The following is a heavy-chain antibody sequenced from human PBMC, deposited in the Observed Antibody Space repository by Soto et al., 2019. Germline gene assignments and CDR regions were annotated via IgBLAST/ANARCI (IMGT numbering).Heavy chain of an antibody. D-gene: IGHD3-3*01. Sequence: PGGSLRLSCSASVFTFIDYDMHWFLQAPGKGLDWVSRILFDGSNKYYADSVKGRFTISRDNSKNMLYLQMNSLRAEDTAVYYCAKGGIKIFGVGQWGQGTLVTVSS. CDR3: AKGGIKIFGVGQ. J-gene: IGHJ4*02. V-gene: IGHV3-30*18. CDR2: ILFDGSNK. CDR1: VFTFIDYD.